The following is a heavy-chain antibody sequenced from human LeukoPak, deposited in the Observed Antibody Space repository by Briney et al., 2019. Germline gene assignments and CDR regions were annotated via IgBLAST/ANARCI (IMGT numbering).Heavy chain of an antibody. CDR2: ISGSGGST. D-gene: IGHD4-17*01. J-gene: IGHJ4*02. CDR3: AKDLGYGDYSVFDY. V-gene: IGHV3-23*01. Sequence: GGSLRLSCAVSGFTFSSYGMSWVRQAPGKGLEWVSIISGSGGSTYYADSVKGPFTISRDNSKNTLDLQMNSLRAEDTAVYYCAKDLGYGDYSVFDYCGQGALVTVS. CDR1: GFTFSSYG.